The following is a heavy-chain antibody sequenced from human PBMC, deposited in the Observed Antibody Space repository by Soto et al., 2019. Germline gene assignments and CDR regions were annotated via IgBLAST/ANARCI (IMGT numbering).Heavy chain of an antibody. CDR1: GFTFSSYA. J-gene: IGHJ4*02. CDR2: ISYDGSNK. V-gene: IGHV3-30-3*01. Sequence: QVQLVESGGGVVQPGRSLRLSCAASGFTFSSYAMHWVRQAPGKGLEWVAVISYDGSNKYYADSVKGRFTISRDNSKNTLYLQMNSLRAEDTAVYYCARGGDVIIAVAGRGTIDYWGQGTLVTVSS. D-gene: IGHD6-19*01. CDR3: ARGGDVIIAVAGRGTIDY.